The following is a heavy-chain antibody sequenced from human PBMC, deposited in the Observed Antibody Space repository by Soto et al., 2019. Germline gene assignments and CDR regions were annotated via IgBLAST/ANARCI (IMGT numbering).Heavy chain of an antibody. CDR2: IYYSGST. V-gene: IGHV4-39*01. CDR1: GGSITNSGYY. D-gene: IGHD2-2*01. J-gene: IGHJ5*02. Sequence: SETLSLTCNVSGGSITNSGYYWGWIRQPPGKGLEWIGSIYYSGSTYYSPSLKSRVTISVDTSKNQFSLNLTSVTAADTAVYYCARRVGSCSGTSCNGWFDPWAREPWSPSPQ. CDR3: ARRVGSCSGTSCNGWFDP.